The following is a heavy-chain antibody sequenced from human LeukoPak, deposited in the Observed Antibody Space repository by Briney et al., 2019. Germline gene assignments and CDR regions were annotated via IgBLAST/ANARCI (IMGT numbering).Heavy chain of an antibody. CDR2: VKSKSDGGTA. V-gene: IGHV3-15*07. Sequence: GGSLRLSCAASGLSFSNTWMNWVRLAPGKGLEWVGRVKSKSDGGTAEYAAPVKGRFTISRDDSKNTLYVQMSSLKIEDTALYYCTPGGKDYVHWGQGTLVTVSS. J-gene: IGHJ4*02. CDR1: GLSFSNTW. CDR3: TPGGKDYVH. D-gene: IGHD4-17*01.